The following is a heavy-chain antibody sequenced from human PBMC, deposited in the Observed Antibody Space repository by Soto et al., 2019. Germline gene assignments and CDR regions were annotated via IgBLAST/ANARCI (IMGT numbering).Heavy chain of an antibody. Sequence: VQLLESGGGLVQPGGSLRLSCTASGFTFSSSAMHWVRQTPGKGLEWVSTISSSSDTTYYADSERGRFTISRDNSKNTLYLQMNSLRAEDTAAYYCAKVGRYCTSVSCYFGVWGQGTLVTVSS. D-gene: IGHD2-2*01. V-gene: IGHV3-23*01. CDR2: ISSSSDTT. J-gene: IGHJ4*02. CDR1: GFTFSSSA. CDR3: AKVGRYCTSVSCYFGV.